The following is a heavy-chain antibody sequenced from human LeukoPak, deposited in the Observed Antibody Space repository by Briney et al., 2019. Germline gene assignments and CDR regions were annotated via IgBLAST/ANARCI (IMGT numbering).Heavy chain of an antibody. CDR2: ISGSGGST. J-gene: IGHJ4*02. D-gene: IGHD6-19*01. V-gene: IGHV3-23*01. CDR3: AKDQGSGVDY. CDR1: GFTFSSYA. Sequence: GGSLRLSCAASGFTFSSYAMSWVRQAPGRGLEWVSAISGSGGSTYYADSVKGRFTISRDNSKNTLYLEMNNLRAEDTAVYYCAKDQGSGVDYWGQGTLVTVSS.